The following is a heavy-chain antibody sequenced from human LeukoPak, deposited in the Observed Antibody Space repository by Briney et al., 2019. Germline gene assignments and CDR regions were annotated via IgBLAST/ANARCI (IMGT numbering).Heavy chain of an antibody. CDR3: AREEMGGTARSGALY. D-gene: IGHD3-10*01. CDR1: GFTFSSYS. J-gene: IGHJ4*02. V-gene: IGHV3-21*01. CDR2: ISSSSSYI. Sequence: PGGSLRLSCAASGFTFSSYSMNWVRQAPGKGLEWVSSISSSSSYIYYADSVKGRFTISRDNAKNSLYLQMNSLRAEDTAVYYCAREEMGGTARSGALYWGQGTLVTVSS.